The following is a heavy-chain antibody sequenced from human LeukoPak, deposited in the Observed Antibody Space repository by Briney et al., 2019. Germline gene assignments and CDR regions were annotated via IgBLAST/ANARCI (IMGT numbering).Heavy chain of an antibody. CDR3: ARDDVSGYDEANVGYYYYGMDV. V-gene: IGHV3-33*08. Sequence: GGSLRLSCAASGFTFSNAWMSWVRQAPGKGLEWVAVIWYDGSNKYYADSVNGRFTISRDNSKNTLYLQMNSLRAEDTAVYYCARDDVSGYDEANVGYYYYGMDVWGQGTTVTVSS. CDR2: IWYDGSNK. J-gene: IGHJ6*02. D-gene: IGHD5-12*01. CDR1: GFTFSNAW.